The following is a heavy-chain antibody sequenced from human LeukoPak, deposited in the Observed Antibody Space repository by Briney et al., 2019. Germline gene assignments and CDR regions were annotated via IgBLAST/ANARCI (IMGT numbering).Heavy chain of an antibody. D-gene: IGHD5-12*01. CDR3: VKDRGYTGYDALDY. V-gene: IGHV3-23*01. CDR2: ISGIIYGSVT. CDR1: GFTFSSYS. J-gene: IGHJ4*02. Sequence: GGSLRLSCAVSGFTFSSYSMAWVRQAPGKGLEWLSIISGIIYGSVTYYADSVKGRFTISRDNSKNTLYLQMNSLRADDTAIYYCVKDRGYTGYDALDYWGQGTLVTVSS.